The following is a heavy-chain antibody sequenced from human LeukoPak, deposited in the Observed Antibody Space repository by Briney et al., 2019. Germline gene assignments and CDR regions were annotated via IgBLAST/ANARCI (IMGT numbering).Heavy chain of an antibody. CDR2: IIPILGIA. Sequence: ASVKVSCKASGGTFSSYAISWVRQAPGQGLEWRGRIIPILGIANYAQKFQGRVTITADKSTSTAYMELSSLRSEDTAVYYCARDRRDGYRSLNFDYWGQGTLVTVSS. CDR1: GGTFSSYA. V-gene: IGHV1-69*04. D-gene: IGHD5-24*01. J-gene: IGHJ4*02. CDR3: ARDRRDGYRSLNFDY.